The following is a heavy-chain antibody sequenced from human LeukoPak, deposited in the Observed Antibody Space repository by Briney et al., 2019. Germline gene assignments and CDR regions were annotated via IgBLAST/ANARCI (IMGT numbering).Heavy chain of an antibody. Sequence: GGSLRLSCATSGVTFSSYWMHWVRQAPGKGLVWVSRINSDGSSTSYADSVKGRFTNSRDNAKNTLYLQMNSLRAEDTAVYYCARGGGDFDYWGQGTLVTVSS. CDR3: ARGGGDFDY. V-gene: IGHV3-74*01. J-gene: IGHJ4*02. CDR1: GVTFSSYW. CDR2: INSDGSST.